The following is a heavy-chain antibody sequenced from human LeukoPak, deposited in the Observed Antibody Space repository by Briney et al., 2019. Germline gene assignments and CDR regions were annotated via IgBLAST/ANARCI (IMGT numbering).Heavy chain of an antibody. J-gene: IGHJ4*02. CDR3: ASPTSNYDSSGYYYPRFDY. V-gene: IGHV3-30*04. D-gene: IGHD3-22*01. Sequence: GGPLRLTYAASGFTFSSYAMHWGRQAPGKGQEWVAVISYDGSNKYYADSVKGRFTISRDNSKNTLYLQMNSLRAEDTAVYYCASPTSNYDSSGYYYPRFDYWGQGTLVTVSS. CDR2: ISYDGSNK. CDR1: GFTFSSYA.